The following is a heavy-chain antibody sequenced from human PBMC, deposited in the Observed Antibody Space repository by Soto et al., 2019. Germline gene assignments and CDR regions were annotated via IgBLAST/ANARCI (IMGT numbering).Heavy chain of an antibody. CDR2: IYYSGTT. J-gene: IGHJ5*02. CDR1: GGSISSSSYS. CDR3: ARHSAAYYFETSGYYWDS. V-gene: IGHV4-39*01. D-gene: IGHD3-22*01. Sequence: PSETLSLTCTVSGGSISSSSYSWGWVRQPPGKGLECIGTIYYSGTTYYNPSLKSRVTISVDTSKNQFSLKLSSVTAADTAVYYCARHSAAYYFETSGYYWDSWGQGTLVTVSS.